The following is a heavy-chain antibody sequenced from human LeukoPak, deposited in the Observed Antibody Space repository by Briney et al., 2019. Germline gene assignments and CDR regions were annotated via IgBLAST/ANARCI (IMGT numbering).Heavy chain of an antibody. CDR3: ARDGNIQGFDY. CDR1: GFTFSSYA. V-gene: IGHV3-23*01. Sequence: GGSLRLSCAASGFTFSSYAMSWVRQAPGKGLEWVSGMSGSGGSTYYADSVKGRFTISRDNSKNTLYLQMNSLRAEDTAVYYCARDGNIQGFDYWGQGTLVTVSS. D-gene: IGHD2/OR15-2a*01. CDR2: MSGSGGST. J-gene: IGHJ4*02.